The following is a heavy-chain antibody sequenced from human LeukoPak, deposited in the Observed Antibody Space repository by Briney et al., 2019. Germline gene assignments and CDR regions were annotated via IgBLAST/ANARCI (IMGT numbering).Heavy chain of an antibody. V-gene: IGHV1-69*13. CDR3: ARADCSGGSCYSSWFDP. CDR1: GGTFSSYA. CDR2: IIPIFGSA. Sequence: SVKVSCKASGGTFSSYAISWVRQAPGQGLEWMGGIIPIFGSANYAQKFQGRVTITADESTSTAYMELSSLRSEDTAVYYCARADCSGGSCYSSWFDPWGQGTLVTVSS. D-gene: IGHD2-15*01. J-gene: IGHJ5*02.